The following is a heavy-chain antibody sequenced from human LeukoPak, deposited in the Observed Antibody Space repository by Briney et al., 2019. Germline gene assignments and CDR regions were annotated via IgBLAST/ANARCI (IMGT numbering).Heavy chain of an antibody. D-gene: IGHD1-1*01. J-gene: IGHJ5*02. V-gene: IGHV4-39*07. Sequence: SETLSLTCTVSGGSISSSSYYWGWIRQPPGKGLEWIGSIYYSGSTYYNPSLKSRVTISVDTSKNQFSLKLSSVTAADTAVYYCARESYNWNDEFRNWFDPWGQGTLVTVSS. CDR3: ARESYNWNDEFRNWFDP. CDR2: IYYSGST. CDR1: GGSISSSSYY.